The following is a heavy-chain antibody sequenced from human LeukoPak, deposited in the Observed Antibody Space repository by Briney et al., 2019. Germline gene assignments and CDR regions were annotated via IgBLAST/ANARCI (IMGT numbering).Heavy chain of an antibody. CDR3: AKLGPITVTLDY. CDR1: GGSISSGGYY. CDR2: IYYSGSA. V-gene: IGHV4-31*03. D-gene: IGHD4-17*01. J-gene: IGHJ4*02. Sequence: SETLSLTCTVSGGSISSGGYYWSWIRQHPGKGLEWIGYIYYSGSAYYNPSLKSRVTISVDTSENQFSLKLSSVTAADTAVYYCAKLGPITVTLDYWGQGTLVTVSS.